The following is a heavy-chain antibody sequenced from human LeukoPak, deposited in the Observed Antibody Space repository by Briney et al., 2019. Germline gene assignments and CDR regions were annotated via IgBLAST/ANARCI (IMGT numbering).Heavy chain of an antibody. CDR2: ISGSGTFI. J-gene: IGHJ4*02. CDR1: GFTFSSYS. Sequence: PGGSLRLPCAASGFTFSSYSMNWVRQAPGKGLEWLSFISGSGTFIYYADSVRGRFTISRDSARNSLYLQMNSLRDEDTAVYFCARDDGLGYWGQGTLVTVSS. V-gene: IGHV3-48*02. CDR3: ARDDGLGY. D-gene: IGHD3-16*01.